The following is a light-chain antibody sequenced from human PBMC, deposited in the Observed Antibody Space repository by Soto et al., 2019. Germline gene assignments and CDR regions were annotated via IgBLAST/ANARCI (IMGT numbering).Light chain of an antibody. J-gene: IGLJ2*01. CDR1: SRDIGAYNI. V-gene: IGLV2-14*03. CDR3: NSWTTSTTMI. CDR2: DVN. Sequence: QSALTQPASVSGSPGQSITISCTGTSRDIGAYNIVSWYKQHPGKAPKLMLYDVNIRPSGVSIRFSGSKSGNTASLTISGLQAKDEADYYCNSWTTSTTMIFGGGTKLTVL.